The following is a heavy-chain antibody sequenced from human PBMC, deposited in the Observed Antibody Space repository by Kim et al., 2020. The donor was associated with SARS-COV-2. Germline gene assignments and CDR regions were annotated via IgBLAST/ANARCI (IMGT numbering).Heavy chain of an antibody. CDR1: GFTFSGSA. CDR3: IRHPRGGYCSSTSCYTDAFDI. D-gene: IGHD2-2*02. J-gene: IGHJ3*02. Sequence: GGSPRLSCAASGFTFSGSAMHWVRQASGKGLEWVGRIRSKANSYATAYAASVKGRFTISRDDSKNTAYLQMNSLKTEDTAVYYCIRHPRGGYCSSTSCYTDAFDIWGQGTMVTVSS. V-gene: IGHV3-73*01. CDR2: IRSKANSYAT.